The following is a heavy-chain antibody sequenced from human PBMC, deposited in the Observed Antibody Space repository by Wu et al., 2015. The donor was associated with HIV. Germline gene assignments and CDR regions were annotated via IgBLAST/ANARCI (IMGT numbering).Heavy chain of an antibody. CDR3: ARDLVIIAAAGTYYYYGMDV. D-gene: IGHD6-13*01. CDR2: INPNSGGT. Sequence: QVQLVQSGAEVKKPGASVKVSCKASGYTFTGYYMHWVRQAPGQGLEWMGWINPNSGGTNYAQKFQGRVTMTRDTSISTAYMELSRLRSDDTAVYYCARDLVIIAAAGTYYYYGMDVWGQGTTVTVSS. CDR1: GYTFTGYY. J-gene: IGHJ6*02. V-gene: IGHV1-2*02.